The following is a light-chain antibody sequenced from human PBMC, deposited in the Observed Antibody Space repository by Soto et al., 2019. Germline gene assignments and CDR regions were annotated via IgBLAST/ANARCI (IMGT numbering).Light chain of an antibody. CDR2: DAS. Sequence: EFVLTQSPGTLSLSPGGRATLSCRASQTIRNNYLAWYQQKPGQAPRLLIYDASSRATGIPDRFRGGGSGTDFTLTISRLEPEDFAVYYCQQFSSYPLTFGGGTKVDIK. V-gene: IGKV3-20*01. CDR1: QTIRNNY. CDR3: QQFSSYPLT. J-gene: IGKJ4*01.